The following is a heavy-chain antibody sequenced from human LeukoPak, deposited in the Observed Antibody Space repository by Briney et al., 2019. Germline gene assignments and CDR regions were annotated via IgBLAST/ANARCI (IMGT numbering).Heavy chain of an antibody. CDR3: ARVRVGATLALGY. J-gene: IGHJ4*02. D-gene: IGHD1-26*01. V-gene: IGHV3-48*01. Sequence: PGGSLRLSCAASGFTFSSYGMHWVRQAPGKGLEWVSYISSSSSTIYYADSVKGRFTISRDNAKNSLYLQMNSLRAEDTAVYYCARVRVGATLALGYWGQGTLVTVSS. CDR1: GFTFSSYG. CDR2: ISSSSSTI.